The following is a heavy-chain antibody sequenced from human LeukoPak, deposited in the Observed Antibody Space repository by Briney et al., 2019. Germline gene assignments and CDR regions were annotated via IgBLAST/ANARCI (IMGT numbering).Heavy chain of an antibody. D-gene: IGHD3-10*01. CDR1: GGTFSSYA. V-gene: IGHV1-69*06. CDR2: IIPIFGTA. J-gene: IGHJ4*02. Sequence: SVKVSCKASGGTFSSYAISWVRQAPGQGLEWMGGIIPIFGTANYAQKFQGRVTITADKSTSTAYMELRSLRSDDTAVYYCARVLLWFGELSVYYFDYWGQGTLVTVSS. CDR3: ARVLLWFGELSVYYFDY.